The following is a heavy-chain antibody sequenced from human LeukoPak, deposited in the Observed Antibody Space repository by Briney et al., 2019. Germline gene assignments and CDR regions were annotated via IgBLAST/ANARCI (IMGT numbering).Heavy chain of an antibody. Sequence: SETLSLTCTVSGYSISSGYYWGWIRQPPGKGLEWIGSIYHSGSTYYNPSLKSRVTISVDTSKNQFSLKLSSVTAADTAVYYCALCYYYGSVGFDPWGQGTLVTVSS. CDR3: ALCYYYGSVGFDP. CDR1: GYSISSGYY. J-gene: IGHJ5*02. V-gene: IGHV4-38-2*02. CDR2: IYHSGST. D-gene: IGHD3-10*01.